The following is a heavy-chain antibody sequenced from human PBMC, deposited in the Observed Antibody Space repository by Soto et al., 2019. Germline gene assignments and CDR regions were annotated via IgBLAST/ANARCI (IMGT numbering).Heavy chain of an antibody. CDR2: ISGSGGTT. J-gene: IGHJ3*02. CDR1: GFTFSSYA. Sequence: EVQLLESGGGLVQPGGSLRLSCAASGFTFSSYAMSWVRQAPGKGLEWVSAISGSGGTTYYADSVKGRFTFSRDNSKNTLYLQINSLRAEDTTVYYCAKTANGWFSAFDIWGQGTMVNVSS. D-gene: IGHD6-19*01. CDR3: AKTANGWFSAFDI. V-gene: IGHV3-23*01.